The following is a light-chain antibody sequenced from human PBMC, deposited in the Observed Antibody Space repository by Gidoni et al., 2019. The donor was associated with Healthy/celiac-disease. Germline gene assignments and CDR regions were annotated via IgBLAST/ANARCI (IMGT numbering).Light chain of an antibody. CDR1: QSVSSN. CDR3: QQYNNWPPGT. J-gene: IGKJ1*01. Sequence: EIVMTQSPATLSVSPGERATLSCRASQSVSSNLAWYQQKPGQAHRLLIYGASTRATGIPASFSGSGSGTEFTLTISSLQSEDFAVYYCQQYNNWPPGTFGQGTKVEIK. CDR2: GAS. V-gene: IGKV3-15*01.